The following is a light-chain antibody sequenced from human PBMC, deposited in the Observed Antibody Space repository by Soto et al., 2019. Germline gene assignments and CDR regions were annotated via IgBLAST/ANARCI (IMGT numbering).Light chain of an antibody. J-gene: IGKJ1*01. CDR1: QSVSSSY. CDR3: QQYGSSPRT. Sequence: EIVLTQSPGTLSLSPGERATLSCRASQSVSSSYLAWYQQKPGQAPRLLIYDASSRATGITDRFSGSGSGTDFTLSISGLEPEDFAVYYCQQYGSSPRTFGQGTKVEIQ. CDR2: DAS. V-gene: IGKV3-20*01.